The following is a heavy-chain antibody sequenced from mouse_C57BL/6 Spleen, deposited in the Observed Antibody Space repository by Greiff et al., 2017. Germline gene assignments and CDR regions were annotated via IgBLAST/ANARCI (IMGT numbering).Heavy chain of an antibody. V-gene: IGHV1-4*01. D-gene: IGHD1-1*01. J-gene: IGHJ2*01. CDR2: INPSSGYT. Sequence: VQLVESGAELARPGASVKMSCKASGYTFTSYTMHWVKQRPGQGLEWIGYINPSSGYTKYNQKFKDKATLTADKSSSTAYMQLSSLTSEDSAVYYCARESLTTVVYFDYWGQGTTLTVSS. CDR3: ARESLTTVVYFDY. CDR1: GYTFTSYT.